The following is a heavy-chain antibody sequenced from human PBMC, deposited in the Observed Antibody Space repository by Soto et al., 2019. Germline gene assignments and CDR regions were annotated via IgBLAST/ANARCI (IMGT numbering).Heavy chain of an antibody. CDR1: GLTFSTYG. J-gene: IGHJ3*02. D-gene: IGHD5-12*01. Sequence: EVQLVESGGGLVQPGGSLRLSCAASGLTFSTYGMSWVRQAPGKGLEWVAVIKEDGPEIYYVDSVKGQFTISRENAKNALYLQMNRLRGEDTSEYYCARDGQGYNRVAFDIWGQGTMVTVSS. V-gene: IGHV3-7*01. CDR2: IKEDGPEI. CDR3: ARDGQGYNRVAFDI.